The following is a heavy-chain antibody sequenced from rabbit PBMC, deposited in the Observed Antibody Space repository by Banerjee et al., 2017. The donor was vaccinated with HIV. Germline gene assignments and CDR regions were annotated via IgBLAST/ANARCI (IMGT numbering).Heavy chain of an antibody. CDR2: IYTGTGST. V-gene: IGHV1S45*01. J-gene: IGHJ4*01. D-gene: IGHD4-1*01. Sequence: QEQLEESGGDLVKPEGSLPLTCTASGFEFSSKAMCWVRQAPGKGPEWIVCIYTGTGSTWYASWAKGRFTISKTSSTTVTLQMTSLTAADTATYFCARRNGGGGLDLWGPGTLVTVS. CDR3: ARRNGGGGLDL. CDR1: GFEFSSKA.